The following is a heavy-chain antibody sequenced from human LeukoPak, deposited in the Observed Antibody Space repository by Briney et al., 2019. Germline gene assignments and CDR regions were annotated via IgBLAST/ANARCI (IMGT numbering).Heavy chain of an antibody. CDR3: ARFIAAAGHYYFDY. V-gene: IGHV4-4*07. D-gene: IGHD6-13*01. Sequence: SETLSLTCTVSGGSISSYYWSWLRQPAGKGLEWIGRIYTSGSTNYNPSLKSRVTMSVDTSKNQFSLKLSSVTAADTAVYYCARFIAAAGHYYFDYWGQGTLVTVSS. J-gene: IGHJ4*02. CDR1: GGSISSYY. CDR2: IYTSGST.